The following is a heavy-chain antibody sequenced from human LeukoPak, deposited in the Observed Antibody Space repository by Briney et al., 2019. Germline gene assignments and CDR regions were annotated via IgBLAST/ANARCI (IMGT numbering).Heavy chain of an antibody. CDR2: ISFDGDKK. V-gene: IGHV3-30-3*01. D-gene: IGHD1-1*01. CDR3: TREGEIVNTGYFEY. CDR1: GFTLSNYN. Sequence: GGSLRLSCAASGFTLSNYNMNWVRQAPGKGLEWVAVISFDGDKKVYADSVKGRFTISRDDPKNTVYLQMNNQRVEDTAVYYCTREGEIVNTGYFEYWGQGTLVTVSS. J-gene: IGHJ4*02.